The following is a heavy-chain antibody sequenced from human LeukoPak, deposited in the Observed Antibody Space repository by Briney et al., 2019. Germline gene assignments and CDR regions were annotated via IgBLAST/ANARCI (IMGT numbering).Heavy chain of an antibody. J-gene: IGHJ4*02. V-gene: IGHV4-4*02. CDR3: ARKPIIIGAYYYFDY. Sequence: SETLSLTCAVSGGSISSSNWWSWVRPPPGKGLEWIGEIYHSGSTNYNPSLKSRVTISVAKSKNQFSLKLSSVTAADTAVYYCARKPIIIGAYYYFDYWGQGTPVTVSS. D-gene: IGHD2/OR15-2a*01. CDR1: GGSISSSNW. CDR2: IYHSGST.